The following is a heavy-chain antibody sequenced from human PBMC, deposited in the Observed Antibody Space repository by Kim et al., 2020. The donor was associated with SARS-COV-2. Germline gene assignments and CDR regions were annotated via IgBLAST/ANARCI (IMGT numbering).Heavy chain of an antibody. CDR1: GFTFSSYE. CDR2: ISSSGSTI. CDR3: ARVARELRNEIYYYGMDV. V-gene: IGHV3-48*03. D-gene: IGHD3-10*01. J-gene: IGHJ6*02. Sequence: GGSLRLSCAASGFTFSSYEMNWVRQAPGKGLEWVSYISSSGSTIYYADSVKGRFTISRDNAKNSLYLQMNSLRAEDTAVYYCARVARELRNEIYYYGMDVWGQGTTVTVSS.